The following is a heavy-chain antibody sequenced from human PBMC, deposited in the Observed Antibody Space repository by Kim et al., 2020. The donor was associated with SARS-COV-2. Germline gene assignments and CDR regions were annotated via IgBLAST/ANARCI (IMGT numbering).Heavy chain of an antibody. J-gene: IGHJ4*02. Sequence: NEAQKLQGRVTMTADTSTSTAYMELRSLRSDDTAVYYCARENYDSSHNDYWGQGTLVTVSS. CDR3: ARENYDSSHNDY. D-gene: IGHD3-22*01. V-gene: IGHV1-18*01.